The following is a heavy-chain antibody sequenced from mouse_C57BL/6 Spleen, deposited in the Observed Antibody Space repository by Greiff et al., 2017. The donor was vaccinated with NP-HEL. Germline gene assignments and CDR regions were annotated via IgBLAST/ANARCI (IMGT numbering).Heavy chain of an antibody. V-gene: IGHV1-52*01. CDR1: GYTFTSYW. CDR2: IDPSDSAT. Sequence: VQLQQPGAELVRPGSSVKLSCKASGYTFTSYWMHWVKQRPIQGLEWIGNIDPSDSATHYNQKFKDKATLTVDKSSSTAYRQLSSLTSEDSAVYYCARSAQGYFDYWGQGTTLTVSS. CDR3: ARSAQGYFDY. D-gene: IGHD3-2*02. J-gene: IGHJ2*01.